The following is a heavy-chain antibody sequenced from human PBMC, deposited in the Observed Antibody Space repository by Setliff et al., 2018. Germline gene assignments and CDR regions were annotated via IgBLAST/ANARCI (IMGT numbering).Heavy chain of an antibody. V-gene: IGHV4-59*08. D-gene: IGHD5-18*01. J-gene: IGHJ4*02. CDR2: IYYSGST. Sequence: SETLSLTCTVSGGSISSHYWSWIRQPPGKGLEWIGSIYYSGSTNYNPSLKSRVTISVDTSKNQFSLKLSSVTAADTAVYYCARATATFNYWGQGTLVTVSS. CDR3: ARATATFNY. CDR1: GGSISSHY.